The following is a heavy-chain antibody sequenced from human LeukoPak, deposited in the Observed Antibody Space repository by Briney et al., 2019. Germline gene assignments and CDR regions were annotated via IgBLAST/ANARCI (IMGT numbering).Heavy chain of an antibody. J-gene: IGHJ4*02. Sequence: GGSLRLSCEAFAFSFSSHSWNWVRQAPGKGLEWVSHISISGTSIYYADSVKGRFTISRDNAKNSVYLQMNSLRVEDTAVYYCLGGVVGIGGQGTLVTVSS. CDR3: LGGVVGI. D-gene: IGHD1-26*01. CDR1: AFSFSSHS. CDR2: ISISGTSI. V-gene: IGHV3-48*01.